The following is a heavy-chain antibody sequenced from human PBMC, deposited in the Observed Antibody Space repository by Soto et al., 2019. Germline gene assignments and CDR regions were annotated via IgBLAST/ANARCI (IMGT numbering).Heavy chain of an antibody. V-gene: IGHV3-23*01. J-gene: IGHJ4*02. D-gene: IGHD3-22*01. CDR2: ISASGGST. Sequence: EVELLESGGGLEQPGGSLRLSCAASGYTFSSYAMSWVRQAPGEGLEWVSGISASGGSTSYADSVKGRFTISRDNSVNTLYLQMRSLRGEDTAVYYCATSYSRSALYYFDYWGQGAPVTVSS. CDR3: ATSYSRSALYYFDY. CDR1: GYTFSSYA.